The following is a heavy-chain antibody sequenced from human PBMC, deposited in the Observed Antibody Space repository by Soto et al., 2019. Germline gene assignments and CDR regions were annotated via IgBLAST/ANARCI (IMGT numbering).Heavy chain of an antibody. CDR2: INHSAGT. J-gene: IGHJ4*02. Sequence: PSETLSLTCAVYGGSFSGHYWRWIRQPPGKGLEWIEEINHSAGTSYNPSLKSRVTISVDTSKSQFSLKLTSVTAADRAVYYCARGSVDTVGSSGCYEYWGQGTPV. D-gene: IGHD3-22*01. CDR1: GGSFSGHY. CDR3: ARGSVDTVGSSGCYEY. V-gene: IGHV4-34*01.